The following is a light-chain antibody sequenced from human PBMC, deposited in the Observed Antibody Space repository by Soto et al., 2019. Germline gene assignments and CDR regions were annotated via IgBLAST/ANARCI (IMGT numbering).Light chain of an antibody. V-gene: IGKV1-5*03. Sequence: DIQMTQSPSTLSASVGDRVTITCRASQTISRWLAWYQQKPGKAPKLLIYEASSLQSGVPSRFSGSGSGTEFTITISSLQPEDFATYYCLQQYGSSPITFGQGTRLEIK. CDR2: EAS. J-gene: IGKJ5*01. CDR3: LQQYGSSPIT. CDR1: QTISRW.